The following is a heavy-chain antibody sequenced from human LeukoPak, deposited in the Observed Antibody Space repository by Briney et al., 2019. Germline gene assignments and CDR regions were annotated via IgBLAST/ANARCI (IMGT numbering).Heavy chain of an antibody. V-gene: IGHV1-46*01. CDR2: INPSGGST. D-gene: IGHD6-13*01. CDR3: ASLPNRYSSYGY. CDR1: GYTFTSYY. J-gene: IGHJ4*02. Sequence: ASVKVSCKASGYTFTSYYMHWVRQAPGQGLEWMGIINPSGGSTSYAHKFQGRVTMTRDTSTSTVYMELSSLRSEDTAVYYCASLPNRYSSYGYWGQGTLVTVSS.